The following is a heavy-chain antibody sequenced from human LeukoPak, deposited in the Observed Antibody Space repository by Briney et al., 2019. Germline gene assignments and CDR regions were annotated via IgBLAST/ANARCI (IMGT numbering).Heavy chain of an antibody. CDR3: AKNAGYSYGLYYFDY. CDR2: ISYDGSNK. J-gene: IGHJ4*02. V-gene: IGHV3-30*04. Sequence: PGGSLRLSCAASGFTFSSYAMHWVRQAPGKGLEWVAVISYDGSNKYYADSVKGRFTISRDNSKNTLYLQMNSLRAEDSAVYYCAKNAGYSYGLYYFDYWGQGTLVTVSS. D-gene: IGHD5-18*01. CDR1: GFTFSSYA.